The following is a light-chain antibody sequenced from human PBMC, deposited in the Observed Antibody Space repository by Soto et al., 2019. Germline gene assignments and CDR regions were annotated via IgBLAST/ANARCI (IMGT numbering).Light chain of an antibody. J-gene: IGKJ4*01. CDR3: QQYNNLPLT. V-gene: IGKV1-33*01. CDR1: HDINNF. Sequence: DIQMTQSPPSLSASVGDRVTITCQASHDINNFLNWYQQKPGKAPHLLIYGVSKLEVGVPSRFSGSGSGTDFTFTISSLQPEDIAIYYCQQYNNLPLTCGGGTRVELK. CDR2: GVS.